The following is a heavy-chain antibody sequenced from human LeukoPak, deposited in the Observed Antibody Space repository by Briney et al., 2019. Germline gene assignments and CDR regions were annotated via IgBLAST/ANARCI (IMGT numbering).Heavy chain of an antibody. CDR1: GLTFSSYW. V-gene: IGHV3-7*01. CDR2: IKQDGSEK. CDR3: ATSRGFDY. J-gene: IGHJ4*02. D-gene: IGHD3-10*01. Sequence: GGCLRLSCAASGLTFSSYWMSWVRQAPGKGLEWVANIKQDGSEKYYVDSVKGRFTISRDNAKNSLYLQMNSLRAEDTAVYYCATSRGFDYWGQGTLVTVSS.